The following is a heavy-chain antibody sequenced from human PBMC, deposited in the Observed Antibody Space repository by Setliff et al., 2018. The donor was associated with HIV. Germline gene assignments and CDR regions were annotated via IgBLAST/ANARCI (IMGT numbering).Heavy chain of an antibody. Sequence: PGGSLRLSCAASGFTFSSRWMTWVRQAPGKGLEWVANIKQDGSEENYVDSVKGRFTISRDNTKNSLHLQLDSLSAEDAAVYFCARDGHLYGQPFDYWGQGALVTVSS. J-gene: IGHJ4*02. CDR3: ARDGHLYGQPFDY. D-gene: IGHD3-10*01. CDR1: GFTFSSRW. CDR2: IKQDGSEE. V-gene: IGHV3-7*03.